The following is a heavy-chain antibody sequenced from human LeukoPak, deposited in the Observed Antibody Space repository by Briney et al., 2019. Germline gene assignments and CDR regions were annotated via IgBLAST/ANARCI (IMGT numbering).Heavy chain of an antibody. Sequence: SETLSLTCTVSGGSVSSGSYYWSWIRQPPGKGLEWIGYIYYSGSTNYNPPLKSRVTISVDTSKNQFSLKLSSVTAADTAVYYCAMEDDFSDSSGFDYWGQGTLVTVSS. CDR1: GGSVSSGSYY. CDR2: IYYSGST. CDR3: AMEDDFSDSSGFDY. J-gene: IGHJ4*02. D-gene: IGHD6-19*01. V-gene: IGHV4-61*01.